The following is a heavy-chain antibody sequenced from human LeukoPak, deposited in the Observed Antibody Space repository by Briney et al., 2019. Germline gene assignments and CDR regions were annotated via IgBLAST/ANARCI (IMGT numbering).Heavy chain of an antibody. D-gene: IGHD3-10*01. CDR3: ARFIRGAYRTTYYFDY. J-gene: IGHJ4*02. CDR1: GYSISSGYY. Sequence: PSETLSLTCTVSGYSISSGYYWGWIRQPPGKGLEWIGSIYHSGSTYYNPSLKSRVTISVDTSKNQFSLKLSSVTAADTAVYYCARFIRGAYRTTYYFDYWGQGTLVTVSS. V-gene: IGHV4-38-2*02. CDR2: IYHSGST.